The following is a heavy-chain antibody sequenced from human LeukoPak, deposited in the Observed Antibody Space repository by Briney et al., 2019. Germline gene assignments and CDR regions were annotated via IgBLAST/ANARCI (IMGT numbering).Heavy chain of an antibody. J-gene: IGHJ4*02. CDR2: ISGSGGST. V-gene: IGHV3-23*01. Sequence: GGSLRLSCAASGFTFSSYAMSWVRQAPGKGLEWASAISGSGGSTYYADSVKGRFTISRDNSKNTLYLQMNSLRAEDTAVYYCAKDRDPYIGYCTDGVCYTTGDYWGQGTLVTVSS. D-gene: IGHD2-8*01. CDR1: GFTFSSYA. CDR3: AKDRDPYIGYCTDGVCYTTGDY.